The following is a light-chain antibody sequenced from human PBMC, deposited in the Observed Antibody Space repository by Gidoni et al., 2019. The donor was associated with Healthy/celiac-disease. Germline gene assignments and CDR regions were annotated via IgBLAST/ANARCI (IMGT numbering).Light chain of an antibody. V-gene: IGKV1-39*01. J-gene: IGKJ4*01. CDR3: QQSYSTPGT. CDR1: QSISSY. CDR2: AAS. Sequence: DIQMTQSPSSLSASVGDRVTIPRRASQSISSYLNWYQQKPGKAPKLLIYAASSLQSGVPSRFSGSGSGTDFTLTISSLQPEDFATYYCQQSYSTPGTFGGGTKVEIK.